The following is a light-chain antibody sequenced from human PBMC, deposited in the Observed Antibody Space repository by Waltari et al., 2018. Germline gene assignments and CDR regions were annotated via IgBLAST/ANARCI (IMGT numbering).Light chain of an antibody. Sequence: EIVMTRSPATLSVSPGERATLSCRASESVSSKLAWYQQRAGQAPRLLIYGASTRATGIPARFSGSGSGTEFTLTISSLQSEDFAVYFCQHYNNLPLTFGGGTKVEIK. CDR1: ESVSSK. V-gene: IGKV3-15*01. CDR3: QHYNNLPLT. J-gene: IGKJ4*01. CDR2: GAS.